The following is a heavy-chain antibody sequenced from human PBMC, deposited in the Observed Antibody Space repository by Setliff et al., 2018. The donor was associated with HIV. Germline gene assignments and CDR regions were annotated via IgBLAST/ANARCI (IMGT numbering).Heavy chain of an antibody. CDR2: FDPQDGET. CDR1: GFTLNEVS. V-gene: IGHV1-24*01. Sequence: ASVKVSCKVSGFTLNEVSIHWVRQAPGKGLEWMGYFDPQDGETVYAQKFQGRVTMTEDTSTDTAYMELSGLRSEDTAFYYCAIEGAGGWLRPMPDYWGQGTLVTVSS. D-gene: IGHD5-12*01. J-gene: IGHJ4*02. CDR3: AIEGAGGWLRPMPDY.